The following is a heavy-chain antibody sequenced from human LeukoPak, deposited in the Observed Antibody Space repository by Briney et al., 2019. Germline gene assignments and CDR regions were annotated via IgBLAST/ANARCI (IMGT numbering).Heavy chain of an antibody. D-gene: IGHD2-2*01. V-gene: IGHV3-21*01. CDR3: ARGSYCSSTSCYVMIFNLFDP. J-gene: IGHJ5*02. Sequence: GGSLRLSCAASGFTFSSYSMNWARQAPGKGLEWVSSISSISSYIYYADSVKGRFTISRDNAKNSLYLQMNSLRAEDTAVYYCARGSYCSSTSCYVMIFNLFDPWGQGTLVTVSS. CDR2: ISSISSYI. CDR1: GFTFSSYS.